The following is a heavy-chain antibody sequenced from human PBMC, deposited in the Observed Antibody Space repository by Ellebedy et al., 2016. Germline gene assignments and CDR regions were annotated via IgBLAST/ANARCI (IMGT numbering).Heavy chain of an antibody. CDR3: ARDSGYDYGLNFDY. J-gene: IGHJ4*02. V-gene: IGHV1-8*01. CDR2: MNPSSGNT. D-gene: IGHD4-17*01. Sequence: ASVKVSCKASGYTFTSYDINWVRQATGQGLEWMGWMNPSSGNTGYAQKFQGRVTMTTDTSTSTAYMELSSLRSEDTAVYYCARDSGYDYGLNFDYWGQGTLVTVSS. CDR1: GYTFTSYD.